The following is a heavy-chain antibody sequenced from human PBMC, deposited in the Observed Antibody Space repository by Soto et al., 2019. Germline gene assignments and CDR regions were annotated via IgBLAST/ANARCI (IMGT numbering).Heavy chain of an antibody. J-gene: IGHJ5*01. CDR3: ARELIAAAGNNWFDS. CDR1: GYAISSGYH. CDR2: IYQSGST. D-gene: IGHD6-13*01. Sequence: PSETLSLTCAVSGYAISSGYHWGWIRQPPGKGLEWIGSIYQSGSTYYNLSLKSRVTISVDTSKNQFSLKVSSVTAADTAVYYCARELIAAAGNNWFDSWGQGILVTVSS. V-gene: IGHV4-38-2*01.